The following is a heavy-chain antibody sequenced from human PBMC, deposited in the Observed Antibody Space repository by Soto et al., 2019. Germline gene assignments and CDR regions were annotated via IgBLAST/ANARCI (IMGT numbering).Heavy chain of an antibody. J-gene: IGHJ6*02. D-gene: IGHD6-19*01. CDR2: ISWDGGST. CDR1: GFTFDDYT. Sequence: GGSLRLSCAASGFTFDDYTMHWVRQAPGKGLEWVSLISWDGGSTYYADSVKGRFTISRDNSKNSLYLQMNSLSTEDTALYYCAKDIAVAGTGYYYGMDVWGQGTTVTVSS. V-gene: IGHV3-43*01. CDR3: AKDIAVAGTGYYYGMDV.